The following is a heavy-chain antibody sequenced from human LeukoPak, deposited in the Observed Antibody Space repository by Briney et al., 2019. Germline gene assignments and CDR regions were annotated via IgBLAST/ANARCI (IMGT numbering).Heavy chain of an antibody. Sequence: GGSLRLSCAASGFTFSSYSMNWVRQAPGKGLEWVSYISSSSSTIYYADSVKGRFTISRDNAKNSLYLQMNSLRPDDTAVYYCAKDVYYDILTGYQAGLFDPWGQGTLVTVSS. CDR2: ISSSSSTI. V-gene: IGHV3-48*01. J-gene: IGHJ5*02. D-gene: IGHD3-9*01. CDR3: AKDVYYDILTGYQAGLFDP. CDR1: GFTFSSYS.